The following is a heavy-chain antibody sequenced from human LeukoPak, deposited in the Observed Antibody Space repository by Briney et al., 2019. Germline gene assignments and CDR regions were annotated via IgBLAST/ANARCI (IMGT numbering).Heavy chain of an antibody. D-gene: IGHD3-16*02. CDR2: MNPNSGNT. Sequence: AASVKVSCKASGYTFINNDINWVRQAPGQGLEGMGWMNPNSGNTDYAQKFQGRVTMTRNTSISTAYMELSSQRSEDTAVYYCSRRTAGPTFGGVIVGDRSLERYAFDIWGQGTIVTVSS. V-gene: IGHV1-8*01. J-gene: IGHJ3*02. CDR3: SRRTAGPTFGGVIVGDRSLERYAFDI. CDR1: GYTFINND.